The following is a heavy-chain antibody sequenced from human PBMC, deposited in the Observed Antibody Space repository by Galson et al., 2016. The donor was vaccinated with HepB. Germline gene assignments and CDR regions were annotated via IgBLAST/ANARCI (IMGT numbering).Heavy chain of an antibody. CDR3: ARDRGLLHYYYGMDV. V-gene: IGHV3-33*08. CDR2: ISYDGNNR. Sequence: SLRLSCATSGFTFNNYGINWVRQAPGKGLEWVAVISYDGNNRHYADAVKGRFTTSRDSSTNKVYLQMNSLRADDTAVYFCARDRGLLHYYYGMDVWGQGTTVTVSS. CDR1: GFTFNNYG. J-gene: IGHJ6*02. D-gene: IGHD4-17*01.